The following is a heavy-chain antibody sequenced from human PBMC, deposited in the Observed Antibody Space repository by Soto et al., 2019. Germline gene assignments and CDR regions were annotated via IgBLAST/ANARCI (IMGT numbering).Heavy chain of an antibody. CDR1: GGSINSDDSF. Sequence: TLSLTCSVSGGSINSDDSFWGWVRQSPGKGLEWIGSLYYGGSTFYNPSLKSRVTISLDTSKNQFSLRLTSVTAADTAIYYCARQLPVGATSWFDPWGQGTLVTVSS. D-gene: IGHD1-26*01. J-gene: IGHJ5*02. CDR3: ARQLPVGATSWFDP. CDR2: LYYGGST. V-gene: IGHV4-39*01.